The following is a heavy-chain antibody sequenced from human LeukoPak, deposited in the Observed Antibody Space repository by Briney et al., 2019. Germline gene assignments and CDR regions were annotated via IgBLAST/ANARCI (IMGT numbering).Heavy chain of an antibody. Sequence: SETLSLTCTVSGGSISSSSYYWGWIRQPPGKGLEWIGSIYYSGSTNYNPSLKSRVTISVDTSKNQFSLKLSSVTAADTAVYYCARDRPDSSGYYVYAFDIWGQGTMVTVSS. J-gene: IGHJ3*02. CDR2: IYYSGST. D-gene: IGHD3-22*01. CDR1: GGSISSSSYY. CDR3: ARDRPDSSGYYVYAFDI. V-gene: IGHV4-39*07.